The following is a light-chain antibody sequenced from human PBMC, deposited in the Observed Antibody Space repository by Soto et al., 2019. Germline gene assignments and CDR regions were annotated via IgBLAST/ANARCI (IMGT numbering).Light chain of an antibody. Sequence: SSELTQPLSVSVALGQTARITCGGNNIGSKNVHWYQQKPGQAPVLVIYRDRNLPSGIPERFSGSNSGNTATLTISRAQSGDEADYYCQVWDTSTVFGGGTKLTVL. J-gene: IGLJ2*01. CDR1: NIGSKN. V-gene: IGLV3-9*01. CDR3: QVWDTSTV. CDR2: RDR.